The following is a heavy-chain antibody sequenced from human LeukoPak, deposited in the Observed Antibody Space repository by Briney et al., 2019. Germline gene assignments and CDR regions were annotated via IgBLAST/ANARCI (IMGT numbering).Heavy chain of an antibody. V-gene: IGHV1-8*01. J-gene: IGHJ3*02. Sequence: GASVEVSCKASGYTFTSYDINWVRQATGQGLEWMGWMNPNSGNTGYAQKFRGRVTMTRNTSISTAYMELSSLRSEDTAVYYCARGLGYCTGGVCRNDAFDIWGQGTMVTVPS. CDR2: MNPNSGNT. CDR3: ARGLGYCTGGVCRNDAFDI. D-gene: IGHD2-8*02. CDR1: GYTFTSYD.